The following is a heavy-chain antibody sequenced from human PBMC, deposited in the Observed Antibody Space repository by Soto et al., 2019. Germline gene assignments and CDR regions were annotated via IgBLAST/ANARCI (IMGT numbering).Heavy chain of an antibody. D-gene: IGHD3-3*01. CDR3: ATIDYDFWSGYYASGEGGDY. V-gene: IGHV3-23*01. CDR1: GFTFSSYA. Sequence: EVQLLESGGGLVQPGGSLRLSCAASGFTFSSYAMSWVRQAPGKGLEWVSAISGSGGSTYYADSVKGRFTISRDNSKNTLYLQMNSLRAEDTAVYYCATIDYDFWSGYYASGEGGDYWGQGTLVTVSS. J-gene: IGHJ4*02. CDR2: ISGSGGST.